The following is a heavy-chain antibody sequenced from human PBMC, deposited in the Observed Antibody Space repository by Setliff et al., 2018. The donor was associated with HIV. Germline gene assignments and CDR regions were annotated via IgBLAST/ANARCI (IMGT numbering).Heavy chain of an antibody. CDR1: GGSITNNNYL. CDR3: ARTIKEHLAVLWFDP. J-gene: IGHJ5*02. V-gene: IGHV4-31*03. Sequence: SETLSLTCTVSGGSITNNNYLWSWVRQHPEKGLEWIAYIHHSGNAYYTPSLQSRATISVDTSKNQFSLKLNSVTAADTAVYFCARTIKEHLAVLWFDPWGQGTLVTVSS. CDR2: IHHSGNA. D-gene: IGHD3-3*02.